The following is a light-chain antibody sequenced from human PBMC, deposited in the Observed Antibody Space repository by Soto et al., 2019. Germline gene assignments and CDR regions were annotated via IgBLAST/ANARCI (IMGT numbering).Light chain of an antibody. J-gene: IGKJ1*01. CDR1: QTIYSY. V-gene: IGKV1-8*01. CDR2: AAS. Sequence: AIQMTQSPSSVSASTGDRVTISCRATQTIYSYLAWYQQKPGKPPNILIYAASTLQSGAPPRFTGSGSGTEFTLSISNLQPDDFATYYCQQYQRYWTFGHGTKVDIK. CDR3: QQYQRYWT.